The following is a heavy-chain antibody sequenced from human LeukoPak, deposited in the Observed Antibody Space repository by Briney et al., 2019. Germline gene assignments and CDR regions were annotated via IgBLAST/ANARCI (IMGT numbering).Heavy chain of an antibody. CDR3: ARRDGHYDFWSGYYRRDNWFDP. CDR1: GGSISSSSYY. Sequence: SETLSLTCTVSGGSISSSSYYWGWIRQPPGKGLEWIGSIYYSGSTYYNPSPKSRVTISVDTSKNQFSLKLSSVTAADTAVYYCARRDGHYDFWSGYYRRDNWFDPWGQGTLVTVSS. V-gene: IGHV4-39*01. D-gene: IGHD3-3*01. CDR2: IYYSGST. J-gene: IGHJ5*02.